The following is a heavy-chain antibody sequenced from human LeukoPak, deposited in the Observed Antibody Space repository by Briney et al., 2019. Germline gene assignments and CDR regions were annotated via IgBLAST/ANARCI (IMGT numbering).Heavy chain of an antibody. CDR1: GYTFTGYF. D-gene: IGHD3-10*02. CDR2: INPKSGAT. V-gene: IGHV1-2*02. Sequence: GASVKVSCKASGYTFTGYFMHWVRQATGQGLEWMGWINPKSGATNYAQKFQGRVTMTRDTSISTAYMELSSLRSDDTAVFYCARDVARGYYVCTVPWGQGTLVT. J-gene: IGHJ5*02. CDR3: ARDVARGYYVCTVP.